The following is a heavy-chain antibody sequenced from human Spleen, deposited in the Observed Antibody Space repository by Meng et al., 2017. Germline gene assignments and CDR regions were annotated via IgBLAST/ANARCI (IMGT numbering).Heavy chain of an antibody. CDR1: GGSISSYY. J-gene: IGHJ5*02. V-gene: IGHV4-59*01. D-gene: IGHD3-22*01. Sequence: SETLSLTCTVSGGSISSYYWSWIRQPPGKGLEWIGYIYYSGSTNYNPSLKSRVTISVDTSKNQFTLKLSSVTEADTAVYYGARVRYYYDRSGYGPEYNGGDPWGQGTLVTVSS. CDR2: IYYSGST. CDR3: ARVRYYYDRSGYGPEYNGGDP.